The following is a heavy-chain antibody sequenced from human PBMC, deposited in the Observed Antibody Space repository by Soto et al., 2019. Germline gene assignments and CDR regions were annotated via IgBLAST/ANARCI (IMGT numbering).Heavy chain of an antibody. Sequence: QITLKESGPTLVKPTQTLTLTCTFSGFSLSTSGVGVGWIRQPPGKALEWLALIYWDDDKRYSPSLKSRLTITNDTSKNQVVLTMTNMDPVDTATYYCAHLITYYDYVWGSYRGLKIDYWGQGTLVTVSS. CDR2: IYWDDDK. V-gene: IGHV2-5*02. CDR3: AHLITYYDYVWGSYRGLKIDY. J-gene: IGHJ4*02. D-gene: IGHD3-16*01. CDR1: GFSLSTSGVG.